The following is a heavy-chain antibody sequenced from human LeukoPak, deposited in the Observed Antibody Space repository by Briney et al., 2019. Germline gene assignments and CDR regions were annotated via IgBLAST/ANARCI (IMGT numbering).Heavy chain of an antibody. CDR2: IISDGSST. Sequence: PGGSLRLSCATSGFTFSNYWMHWGRQTPGKGLEWVSRIISDGSSTIYADSVKGRFTISRDNAKNTLFLQMNSLRAEDTAVYYCARDGSLPDYWGQGTPVTVSS. V-gene: IGHV3-74*01. D-gene: IGHD1-26*01. CDR3: ARDGSLPDY. CDR1: GFTFSNYW. J-gene: IGHJ4*02.